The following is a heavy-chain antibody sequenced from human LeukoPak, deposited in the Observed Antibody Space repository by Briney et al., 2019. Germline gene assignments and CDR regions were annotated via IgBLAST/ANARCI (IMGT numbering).Heavy chain of an antibody. CDR1: GGSISSYY. D-gene: IGHD3-10*01. CDR3: AREPESGSYNDY. V-gene: IGHV4-59*01. Sequence: PSETLSLTCTVSGGSISSYYGSWIRQPPGKGLEWIGYIYYSGSTNYNPSLKSRVTISVDTSKNQFSLKLSSVTAADTAVYYCAREPESGSYNDYWGQGTMVTVSS. J-gene: IGHJ4*02. CDR2: IYYSGST.